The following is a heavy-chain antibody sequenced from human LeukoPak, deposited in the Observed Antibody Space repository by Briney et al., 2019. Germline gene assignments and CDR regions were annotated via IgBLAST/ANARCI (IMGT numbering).Heavy chain of an antibody. CDR2: INHSGST. CDR1: GGSFSGYY. Sequence: PSETLSLTCAVYGGSFSGYYWSWIRQPPGKGLEWIGEINHSGSTNYNPSLKSRVTISVDTSKNQFSLKLSSVTAADTAVYYCARIRGVGLARTTVKQSYYYYMDVWGKGTTVTVSS. V-gene: IGHV4-34*01. D-gene: IGHD4-17*01. J-gene: IGHJ6*03. CDR3: ARIRGVGLARTTVKQSYYYYMDV.